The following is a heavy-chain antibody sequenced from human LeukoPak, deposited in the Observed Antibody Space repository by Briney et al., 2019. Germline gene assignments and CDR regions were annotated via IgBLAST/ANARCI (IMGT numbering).Heavy chain of an antibody. CDR3: ARGEYYDSSGYHNTLDY. Sequence: SETLSLTCTVSGGSVSSGIYYWSWIRQPPGKGLEWIGCIYYSGSTYYNPSLKSRVTISVDTSKNQFSLNLSSVTAADTAVYYCARGEYYDSSGYHNTLDYWGQGTLVTVSS. CDR2: IYYSGST. V-gene: IGHV4-61*01. CDR1: GGSVSSGIYY. D-gene: IGHD3-22*01. J-gene: IGHJ4*02.